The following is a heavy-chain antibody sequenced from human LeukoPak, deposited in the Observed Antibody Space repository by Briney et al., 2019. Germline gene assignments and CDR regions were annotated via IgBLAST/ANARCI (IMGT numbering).Heavy chain of an antibody. D-gene: IGHD3-22*01. J-gene: IGHJ4*02. CDR1: GGSISSYY. V-gene: IGHV4-4*07. Sequence: SETLSLTCTVSGGSISSYYWSWIRQPAGKGLEWIGRIYTSGSTNYNPSLKSRVTISVDTSKNQFSLKLSSVTAADTAVYYCARAQHYDSSGYPTTGIDYWGQGTLVTVSS. CDR2: IYTSGST. CDR3: ARAQHYDSSGYPTTGIDY.